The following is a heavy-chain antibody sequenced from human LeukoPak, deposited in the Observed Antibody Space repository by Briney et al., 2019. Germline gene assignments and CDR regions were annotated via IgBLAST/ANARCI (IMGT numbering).Heavy chain of an antibody. CDR1: RFTFSSYA. CDR2: ISGSGGST. V-gene: IGHV3-23*01. Sequence: GGSLRLSCAASRFTFSSYAMSWVRQAPGKGLEWVSAISGSGGSTYYADSVKGRFTISRDNSKNTLYLQMNSLRAEDTAVYYCAKDTHWGSGYYDYWGQGTLVTVSS. CDR3: AKDTHWGSGYYDY. J-gene: IGHJ4*02. D-gene: IGHD2-15*01.